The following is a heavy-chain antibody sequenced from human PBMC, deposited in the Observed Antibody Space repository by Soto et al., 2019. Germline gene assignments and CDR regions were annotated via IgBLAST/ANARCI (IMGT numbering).Heavy chain of an antibody. CDR1: GYSFTSYW. V-gene: IGHV5-10-1*01. J-gene: IGHJ4*02. D-gene: IGHD6-13*01. CDR3: ARLQAAAGDNDLTFDY. Sequence: EAQLVQSGAEVKKPGESLRISCKGSGYSFTSYWISWVRQMPGKGLELMGRIDPTDAYTNYCPSFQGHVTISANKSISTAYLQWSSLTASDTARSYCARLQAAAGDNDLTFDYWGQGTLVTVSS. CDR2: IDPTDAYT.